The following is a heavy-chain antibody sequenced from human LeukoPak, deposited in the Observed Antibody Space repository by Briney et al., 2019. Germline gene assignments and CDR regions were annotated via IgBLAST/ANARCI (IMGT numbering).Heavy chain of an antibody. V-gene: IGHV3-23*01. CDR1: GFTFSSYA. J-gene: IGHJ4*02. CDR3: AKGTLEYCSGSSCYPIGY. CDR2: ISGSGWST. D-gene: IGHD2-15*01. Sequence: GGSLRLSCAASGFTFSSYAMSWVRQAPGKGLEWVSAISGSGWSTYYTDSVKGRFTISRDNSKNTLGLQMNSLRAEDTAVYYCAKGTLEYCSGSSCYPIGYWGQGTLVTVSS.